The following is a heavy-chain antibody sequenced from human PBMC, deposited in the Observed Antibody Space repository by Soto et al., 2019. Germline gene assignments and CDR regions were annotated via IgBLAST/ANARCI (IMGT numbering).Heavy chain of an antibody. Sequence: ASVKVSCKASGYTFTSYDINWVRQATGQGLEWMGWMNPNSGNTGYAQKFQGRVTMTRDTSISTAYMELSSLRSEDTAVYYCARVEVATILGVDYWGQGTLVTVSS. CDR3: ARVEVATILGVDY. V-gene: IGHV1-8*01. CDR2: MNPNSGNT. J-gene: IGHJ4*02. CDR1: GYTFTSYD. D-gene: IGHD5-12*01.